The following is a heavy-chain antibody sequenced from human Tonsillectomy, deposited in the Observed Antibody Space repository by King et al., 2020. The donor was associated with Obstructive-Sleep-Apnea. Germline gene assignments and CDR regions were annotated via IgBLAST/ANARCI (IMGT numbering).Heavy chain of an antibody. CDR2: ISWNSGSI. CDR3: AKDKRTSGSLYFYGVDV. J-gene: IGHJ6*02. CDR1: GFTFVDYA. Sequence: DVQLVESGGGLVQPGRSLRLSCAASGFTFVDYAMHWVRLAPGKGLEWVSGISWNSGSIGYADSVQGRFTISRDNAKNSLYLQMNSLRAEDTALYYCAKDKRTSGSLYFYGVDVWGQGTTVTVSS. D-gene: IGHD3-10*01. V-gene: IGHV3-9*01.